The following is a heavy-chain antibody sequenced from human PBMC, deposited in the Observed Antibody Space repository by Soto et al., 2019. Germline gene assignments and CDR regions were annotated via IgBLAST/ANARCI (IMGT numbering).Heavy chain of an antibody. V-gene: IGHV3-9*01. CDR2: ISWNSGSI. CDR3: AKEISKWITTRSGMDV. J-gene: IGHJ6*02. CDR1: VFTFDDYA. D-gene: IGHD2-15*01. Sequence: SLRLSCAASVFTFDDYAMHCVRQAPGKCLEWVSGISWNSGSIGCADSVKGRFTISRDNAKNSLYLQMNSLRAEDTALYYCAKEISKWITTRSGMDVWGQGTTVIVSS.